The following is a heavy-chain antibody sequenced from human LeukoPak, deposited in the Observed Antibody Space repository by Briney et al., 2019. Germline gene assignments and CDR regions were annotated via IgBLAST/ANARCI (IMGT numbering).Heavy chain of an antibody. Sequence: GGSLRLSCAASGFTFSSYAMSWVRQAPGKGLEWVSAISGSGGSTYYADSVKGRFTISRDNSKNTLYLEMNSPRAEDTAVYYCARDNRVVVPADTRGGFDYWGQGTLVTVSS. CDR2: ISGSGGST. CDR3: ARDNRVVVPADTRGGFDY. J-gene: IGHJ4*02. V-gene: IGHV3-23*01. CDR1: GFTFSSYA. D-gene: IGHD2-2*01.